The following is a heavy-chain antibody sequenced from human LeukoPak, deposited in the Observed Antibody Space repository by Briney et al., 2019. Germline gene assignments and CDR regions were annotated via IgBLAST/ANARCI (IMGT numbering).Heavy chain of an antibody. V-gene: IGHV4-34*01. Sequence: PSETLSLTCAVYGGPFSGYYWSWIRQPPGKGLEWIGEINHSGSTNYNPSLKSRVTISVDTSKTQFSLKLSSVTAADTAVYYCARGRDFYGSGSYWNYWGQGTLVTVSS. CDR3: ARGRDFYGSGSYWNY. CDR2: INHSGST. J-gene: IGHJ4*02. D-gene: IGHD3-10*01. CDR1: GGPFSGYY.